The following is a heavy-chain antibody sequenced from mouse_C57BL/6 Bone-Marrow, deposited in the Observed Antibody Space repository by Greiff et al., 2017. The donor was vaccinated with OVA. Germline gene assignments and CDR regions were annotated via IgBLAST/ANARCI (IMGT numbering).Heavy chain of an antibody. CDR2: INPYNGDT. J-gene: IGHJ3*01. CDR1: GYSFTGYF. CDR3: ARGFITTVVPFAY. V-gene: IGHV1-20*01. D-gene: IGHD1-1*01. Sequence: VQLKQSGPELVKPGDSVKISCKASGYSFTGYFMNWVMQSHGKSLEWIGRINPYNGDTFYNQKFKGKATLTVDKSSSTAHMELRSLTSEDSAVYYCARGFITTVVPFAYWGQGTLVTVSA.